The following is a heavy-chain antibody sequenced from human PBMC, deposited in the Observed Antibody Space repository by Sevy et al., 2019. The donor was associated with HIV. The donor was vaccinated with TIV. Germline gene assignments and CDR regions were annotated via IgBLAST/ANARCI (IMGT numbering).Heavy chain of an antibody. CDR1: GYTFTSYY. V-gene: IGHV1-46*01. CDR2: IKPSGETT. J-gene: IGHJ4*02. D-gene: IGHD1-1*01. Sequence: SVKVSCKASGYTFTSYYIHWVRQAPGQGLEWMGIIKPSGETTKYAQKFQGRLTLTKDTSTSTVYMELSRLRSEDTAVYFCAGDVSLGTTDGYYFDFWGQGTLVTVSS. CDR3: AGDVSLGTTDGYYFDF.